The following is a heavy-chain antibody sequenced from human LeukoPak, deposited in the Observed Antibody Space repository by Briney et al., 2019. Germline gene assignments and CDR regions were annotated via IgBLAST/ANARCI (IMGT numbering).Heavy chain of an antibody. D-gene: IGHD6-13*01. V-gene: IGHV3-23*01. CDR2: ISGSGGST. CDR1: GFTFSSYA. Sequence: GGSLRLSCAASGFTFSSYAMSWVRQAPGKGLEWVSAISGSGGSTYYADSVKGRFTISRDNSKNTLYLQMNSLRTEDTAVYYCAKVPYSSSWYYFDYWGQGTLVTVSS. J-gene: IGHJ4*02. CDR3: AKVPYSSSWYYFDY.